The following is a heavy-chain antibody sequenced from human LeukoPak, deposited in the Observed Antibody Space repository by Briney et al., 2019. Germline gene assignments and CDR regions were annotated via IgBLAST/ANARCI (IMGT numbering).Heavy chain of an antibody. CDR3: ARRVGYNFYYMDV. J-gene: IGHJ6*03. CDR1: GYIFTQYG. Sequence: ASVKVSCKASGYIFTQYGISWVRQAPGQGPEWMAWISTYNGNADYAQKFQGRVSITTDTSTSTAYMELRSLRSDDTAVYYCARRVGYNFYYMDVWGQGTTVIVSS. V-gene: IGHV1-18*01. CDR2: ISTYNGNA. D-gene: IGHD5-24*01.